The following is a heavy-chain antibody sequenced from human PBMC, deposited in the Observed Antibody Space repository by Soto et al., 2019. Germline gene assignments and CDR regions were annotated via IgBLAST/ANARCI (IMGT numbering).Heavy chain of an antibody. CDR2: IWYDGKNK. CDR3: ARDLGSDHLPLDY. V-gene: IGHV3-33*01. J-gene: IGHJ4*02. Sequence: QVQLVESGGGVVQPGRSLRLSCAASGFTFSSYGMHWVRQAPGKGLEWVALIWYDGKNKYHADSVKGRITISRDNFKNTLYLQMNSLRVEDTAVYYCARDLGSDHLPLDYWGQGTLVTVSS. CDR1: GFTFSSYG. D-gene: IGHD6-6*01.